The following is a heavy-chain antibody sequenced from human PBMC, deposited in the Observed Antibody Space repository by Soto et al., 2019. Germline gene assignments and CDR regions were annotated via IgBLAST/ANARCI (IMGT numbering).Heavy chain of an antibody. CDR3: ASLWLVDSGVFDP. D-gene: IGHD6-19*01. CDR1: GGSFSGYY. V-gene: IGHV4-34*01. Sequence: QVQLQQWGAGLLKPSETLSLTCAVYGGSFSGYYWSWIRQPPGKGLEWIGEINHSGSTNYNPSLKSRVTISVDTSKNQFSPKLSSVTAADTAVYYCASLWLVDSGVFDPWGQGTLVTVSS. CDR2: INHSGST. J-gene: IGHJ5*02.